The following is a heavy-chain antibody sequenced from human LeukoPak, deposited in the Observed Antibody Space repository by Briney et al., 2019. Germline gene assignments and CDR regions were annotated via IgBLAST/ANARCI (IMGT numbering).Heavy chain of an antibody. CDR1: GDSISLSFYY. J-gene: IGHJ6*03. D-gene: IGHD3-10*01. Sequence: SETLSLTCSVSGDSISLSFYYWGWIRQPPGKALEWIGSVYYSGTTSYNPSLKSRVTISVDMSKNHFSLRLRSVTAADTAVYYCAREASMVRGVITNRAYYYYYYMDVWGKGTTVTISS. V-gene: IGHV4-39*02. CDR3: AREASMVRGVITNRAYYYYYYMDV. CDR2: VYYSGTT.